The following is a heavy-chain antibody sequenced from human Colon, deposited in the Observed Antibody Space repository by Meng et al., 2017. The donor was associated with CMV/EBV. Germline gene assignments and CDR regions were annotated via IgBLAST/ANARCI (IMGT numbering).Heavy chain of an antibody. CDR1: GFTFDDYA. V-gene: IGHV3-9*01. J-gene: IGHJ4*02. Sequence: SLKISCAASGFTFDDYAMHWVRQAPGKGLEWVSGISWNSGSIGYADSVKGRFTISRDNAQNSLYLQMNSLRAEDTALYYCAKDIWIGHRLTGYSSGWDYWGQGTLVTVSS. CDR2: ISWNSGSI. CDR3: AKDIWIGHRLTGYSSGWDY. D-gene: IGHD6-19*01.